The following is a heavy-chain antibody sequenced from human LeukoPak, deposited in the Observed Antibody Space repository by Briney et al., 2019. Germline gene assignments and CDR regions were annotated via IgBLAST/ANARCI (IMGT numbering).Heavy chain of an antibody. V-gene: IGHV4-34*01. CDR3: ARGVGADYCFDY. D-gene: IGHD1-26*01. Sequence: PSETLSLTCAVYGGSFSGYYWSWIRQPPGKGLEWIGEINHSGSTNYNPSLKSRVTISVDTSKNQFSLKLSSVTAADTAVYYCARGVGADYCFDYWGQGTLVTVSS. CDR2: INHSGST. CDR1: GGSFSGYY. J-gene: IGHJ4*02.